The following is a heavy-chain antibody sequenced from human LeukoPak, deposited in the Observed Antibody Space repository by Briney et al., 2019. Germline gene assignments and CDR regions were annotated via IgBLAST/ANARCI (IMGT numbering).Heavy chain of an antibody. CDR2: ISYDGSNK. CDR1: GFTFNSFG. V-gene: IGHV3-30*18. CDR3: AKDLVRGVITIGNWFEP. Sequence: PGGSLRLSCAASGFTFNSFGMHWVRQAPGKGLEWVAVISYDGSNKYYGDSVKGRFVISRDNFKDTLYLQMNSLRAEDTAVYYCAKDLVRGVITIGNWFEPWGQGTRVIVSS. D-gene: IGHD3-10*01. J-gene: IGHJ5*02.